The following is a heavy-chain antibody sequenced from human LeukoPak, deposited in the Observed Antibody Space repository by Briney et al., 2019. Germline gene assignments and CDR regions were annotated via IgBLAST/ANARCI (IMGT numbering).Heavy chain of an antibody. CDR1: GGSIKTNY. D-gene: IGHD5-12*01. Sequence: PSETLSLTCTVSGGSIKTNYWSWIRQPPGKGLEWIGYGYYRGSTNYNPSLKSRVTISVDTSKNQFSLKLNSVTTADTAVYYCARESDPGSGYNYGNWLDPWGQGTLVTVSS. J-gene: IGHJ5*02. V-gene: IGHV4-59*01. CDR3: ARESDPGSGYNYGNWLDP. CDR2: GYYRGST.